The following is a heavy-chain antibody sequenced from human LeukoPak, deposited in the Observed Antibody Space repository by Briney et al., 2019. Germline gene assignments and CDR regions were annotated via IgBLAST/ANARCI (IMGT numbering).Heavy chain of an antibody. V-gene: IGHV3-23*01. D-gene: IGHD3-10*01. Sequence: GGSLRLSCAASGFTLSSYGMSWVRQAPGKGLEWVSAISGSGGSTYYADSVKGRFTISRDNSKNTLYLQMNSLRAEDTAVYYCAKDSRGYYGSGSYSTVWGKGTTVTISS. CDR2: ISGSGGST. CDR3: AKDSRGYYGSGSYSTV. CDR1: GFTLSSYG. J-gene: IGHJ6*04.